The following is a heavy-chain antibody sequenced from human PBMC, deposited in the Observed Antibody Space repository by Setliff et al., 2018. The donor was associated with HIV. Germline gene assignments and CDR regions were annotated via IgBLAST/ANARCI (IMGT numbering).Heavy chain of an antibody. J-gene: IGHJ3*02. V-gene: IGHV4-4*09. CDR3: AGYCGGGSCASI. Sequence: SETLSLTCTVSGGSIRSYYWSWIRQPPGKGLEWIGNIHSSGSTNYNPSLKSRVTISVDTSRNHFSLKLNSVTAADTAMYYCAGYCGGGSCASIWGQGTMVTVSS. CDR1: GGSIRSYY. D-gene: IGHD2-15*01. CDR2: IHSSGST.